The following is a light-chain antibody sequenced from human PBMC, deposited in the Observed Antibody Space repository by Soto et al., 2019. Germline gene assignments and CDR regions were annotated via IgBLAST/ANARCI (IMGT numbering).Light chain of an antibody. CDR3: TSHAGTNNFPYV. V-gene: IGLV2-8*01. Sequence: QSALTQPTSASGSPGQSVTISCTGTSSDVGAYNYVSWYQHRPGKAPKLMIYEVTKRPSGVPDRFSGAKSGNTASLTVSGLQSEDEADYYCTSHAGTNNFPYVFGTGTKVTVL. CDR2: EVT. J-gene: IGLJ1*01. CDR1: SSDVGAYNY.